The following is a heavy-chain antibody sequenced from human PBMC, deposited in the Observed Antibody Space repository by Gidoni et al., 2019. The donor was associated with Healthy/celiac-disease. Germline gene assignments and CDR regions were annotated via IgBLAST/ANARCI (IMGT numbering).Heavy chain of an antibody. J-gene: IGHJ3*02. D-gene: IGHD3-9*01. V-gene: IGHV4-34*01. Sequence: QVQLQQWGAGLLKPSETLFLTCAVYGGSFSGYYWSWIRQPPGKGLEWIGEINHSGSTNYNPSLKSRVTISVDTSKNQFSLKLSSVTAADTAVYYCARGLHRYRLVHDAFDIWGQGTMVTVSS. CDR1: GGSFSGYY. CDR2: INHSGST. CDR3: ARGLHRYRLVHDAFDI.